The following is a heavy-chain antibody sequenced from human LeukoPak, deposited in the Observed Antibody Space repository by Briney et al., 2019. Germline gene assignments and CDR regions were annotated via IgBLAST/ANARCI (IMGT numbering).Heavy chain of an antibody. J-gene: IGHJ4*02. CDR3: ARSQNKPCGGDCYSGNFDY. V-gene: IGHV1-46*01. Sequence: GASMKVSCKASGYTFTSYYMHWVRQAPGQGLEWMGIINPSGGSTSYAQKFQGRVTMTRDTSTSTVYMELSSLRSEDTAVYYCARSQNKPCGGDCYSGNFDYWGQGTLVTVSS. CDR1: GYTFTSYY. D-gene: IGHD2-21*02. CDR2: INPSGGST.